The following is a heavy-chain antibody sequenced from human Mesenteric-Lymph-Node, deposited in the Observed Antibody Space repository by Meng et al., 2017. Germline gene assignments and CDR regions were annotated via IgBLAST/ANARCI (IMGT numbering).Heavy chain of an antibody. D-gene: IGHD1-26*01. CDR1: GYTFTNYG. Sequence: QAQMVQAGGEGKKPGASGKVSCKASGYTFTNYGITWVRQAPGPGLEWMGWINAYNGDTNYAQTLQGRVTMTTDTSTSTAYMELRSLRSDDTAVYYCARVEVGITSGDYWGQGTLVTVSS. V-gene: IGHV1-18*01. CDR3: ARVEVGITSGDY. J-gene: IGHJ4*02. CDR2: INAYNGDT.